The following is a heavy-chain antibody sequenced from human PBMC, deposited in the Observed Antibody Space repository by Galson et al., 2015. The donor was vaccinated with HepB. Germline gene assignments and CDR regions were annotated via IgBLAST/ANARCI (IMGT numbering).Heavy chain of an antibody. D-gene: IGHD6-19*01. Sequence: ETLSLTCTVSGGSISSYYWSWIRQPPGKGLEWIGYIYYSGSTNYNPSLKSRVTISVDTSKNQFSLKLSSVTAADTAVYYCARQQKWLDPGVIDYWGQGTLVTVSS. V-gene: IGHV4-59*08. CDR3: ARQQKWLDPGVIDY. CDR2: IYYSGST. J-gene: IGHJ4*02. CDR1: GGSISSYY.